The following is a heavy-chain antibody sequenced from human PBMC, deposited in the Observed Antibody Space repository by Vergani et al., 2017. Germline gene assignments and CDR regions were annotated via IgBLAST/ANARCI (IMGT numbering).Heavy chain of an antibody. J-gene: IGHJ4*02. Sequence: QVQLQESGPGLVKPSETLSLTCTVSGGSISSYSWSWIRQPPGKGLEWIGYIYYSGSTNYNPSLKSRVTISVDTSKNQFSLKLSSVTAADTAVYYCARLGDVWGSYRYTGYFDYWGQGTLVTVSS. D-gene: IGHD3-16*02. CDR1: GGSISSYS. CDR2: IYYSGST. CDR3: ARLGDVWGSYRYTGYFDY. V-gene: IGHV4-59*08.